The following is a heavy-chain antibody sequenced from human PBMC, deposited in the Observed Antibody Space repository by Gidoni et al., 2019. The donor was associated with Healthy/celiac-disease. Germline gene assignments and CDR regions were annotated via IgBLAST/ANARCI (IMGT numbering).Heavy chain of an antibody. V-gene: IGHV3-15*01. J-gene: IGHJ6*02. CDR2: IKSKTDGGTT. CDR1: GFTFSNDW. CDR3: TTAPPVVTGYYYYYGMDV. Sequence: EVQLVESGGGLVKPGGPVRLSCAASGFTFSNDWMSWVRQAPGKGLEWVGRIKSKTDGGTTDYAAPVKGRFTISRDDSKNTLYLQMNSLKTEDTAVYYCTTAPPVVTGYYYYYGMDVWGQGTTVTVSS. D-gene: IGHD3-22*01.